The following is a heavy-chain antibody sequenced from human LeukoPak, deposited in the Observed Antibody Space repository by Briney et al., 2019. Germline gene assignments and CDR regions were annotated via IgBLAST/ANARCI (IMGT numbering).Heavy chain of an antibody. CDR1: GYTFTGYY. CDR3: ARDHVDTPMANFDY. V-gene: IGHV1-2*04. J-gene: IGHJ4*02. CDR2: INPNSGGT. D-gene: IGHD5-18*01. Sequence: ASVKVSCKASGYTFTGYYMHWVRQAPGQGLEWMGWINPNSGGTNYAQKFQGWVTMTRETSISTAYMELSRLRSDDTAVYYCARDHVDTPMANFDYWGQGTLVTVSS.